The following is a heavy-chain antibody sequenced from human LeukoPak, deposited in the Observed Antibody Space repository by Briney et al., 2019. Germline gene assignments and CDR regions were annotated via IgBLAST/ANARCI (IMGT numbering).Heavy chain of an antibody. J-gene: IGHJ4*02. CDR3: ARAWYSSSSYGY. V-gene: IGHV1-8*01. D-gene: IGHD6-6*01. CDR2: MNPNSGNT. Sequence: ASVKVSCKASGYTFTSYDINWVRQATGQGLEWMGWMNPNSGNTGYAQKFQGRVTMTRNTSISTAYMELSGLRSEDTAVYYCARAWYSSSSYGYWGQGTLVTVYS. CDR1: GYTFTSYD.